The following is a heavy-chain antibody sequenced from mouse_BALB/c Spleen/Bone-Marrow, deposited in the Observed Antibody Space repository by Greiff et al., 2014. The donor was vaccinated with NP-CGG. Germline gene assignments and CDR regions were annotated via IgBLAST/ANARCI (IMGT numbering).Heavy chain of an antibody. Sequence: EVQGVESGGGLVQPGGSLKLSCAAPGFTFGNYAMSWVRQTPDKRLELVATINSNGGSTYYPDSVKGRFTISRDNARNTLYLQMRSRKSEATAMYYWARGAYYNVFFEYWDKGPPLTFSS. J-gene: IGHJ2*01. CDR2: INSNGGST. V-gene: IGHV5-6-3*01. D-gene: IGHD2-12*01. CDR3: ARGAYYNVFFEY. CDR1: GFTFGNYA.